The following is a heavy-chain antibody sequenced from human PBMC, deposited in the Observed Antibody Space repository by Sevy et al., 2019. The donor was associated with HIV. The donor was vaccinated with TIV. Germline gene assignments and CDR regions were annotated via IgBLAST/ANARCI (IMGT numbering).Heavy chain of an antibody. D-gene: IGHD2-8*01. Sequence: GGSLRLSCSTSGFTFNSYWLTWVRQAPGKGLEWVANINQDGSEKNYLDSVKGRFTISRDNAQKSVFLQMRALRAADTGVYYCAREGSSYDTYYHHYGMDVWGQGTTVTVSS. CDR2: INQDGSEK. V-gene: IGHV3-7*01. J-gene: IGHJ6*02. CDR3: AREGSSYDTYYHHYGMDV. CDR1: GFTFNSYW.